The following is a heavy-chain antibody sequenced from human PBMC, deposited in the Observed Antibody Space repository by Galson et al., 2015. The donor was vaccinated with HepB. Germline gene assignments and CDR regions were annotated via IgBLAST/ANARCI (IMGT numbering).Heavy chain of an antibody. CDR1: GFTFSSYS. V-gene: IGHV3-21*01. J-gene: IGHJ4*02. CDR3: ARDSSGYDSPDY. Sequence: SLRLSCAASGFTFSSYSMNWVRQAPGKGLEWVSSISSSSSYIYYADSVEGRFTISRDNAKNSLYLQMNSLRAEDTAVYYCARDSSGYDSPDYWGQGTLVTVSS. CDR2: ISSSSSYI. D-gene: IGHD5-12*01.